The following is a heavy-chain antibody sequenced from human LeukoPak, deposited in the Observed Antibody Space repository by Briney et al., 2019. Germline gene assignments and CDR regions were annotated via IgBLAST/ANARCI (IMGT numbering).Heavy chain of an antibody. V-gene: IGHV1-8*01. D-gene: IGHD5-18*01. Sequence: ASVKVSCKASGYTFTSSDINWVRQAPGQGLEWMGSMNPNSGNTGYAQNFQGRLTLTRSTSTSTAYMELSSLRSEDTAVYYCARGIRGYSYGYARFDYWGQGTLVTVSS. CDR3: ARGIRGYSYGYARFDY. CDR2: MNPNSGNT. CDR1: GYTFTSSD. J-gene: IGHJ4*02.